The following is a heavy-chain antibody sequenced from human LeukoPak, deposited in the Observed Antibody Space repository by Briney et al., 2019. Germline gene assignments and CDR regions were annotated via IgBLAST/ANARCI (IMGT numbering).Heavy chain of an antibody. CDR1: GFTFSDYY. CDR2: ISSSGSTI. D-gene: IGHD6-19*01. Sequence: GGSLRLSCGDSGFTFSDYYISWIRQAPGNGLEWLSYISSSGSTIYYADSVKGRFTISRDNAKNSLYLQMNSLRAEDTAVYYCAREAVAGISGAFDIWGQGTMVTVSS. V-gene: IGHV3-11*04. CDR3: AREAVAGISGAFDI. J-gene: IGHJ3*02.